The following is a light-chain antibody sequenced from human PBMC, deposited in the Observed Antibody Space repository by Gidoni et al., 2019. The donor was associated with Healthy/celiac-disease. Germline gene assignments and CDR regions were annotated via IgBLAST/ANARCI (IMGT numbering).Light chain of an antibody. CDR2: DDS. CDR3: QVWDSSSDHPWV. J-gene: IGLJ3*02. CDR1: NIGSKR. Sequence: SYLLPLPPSVSVAPGQTARITCGGNNIGSKRVEWYQQKPGKAPVLVVYDDSDRPSGITERFSGSNSGNTATLTSSRVEAGDEDDYYCQVWDSSSDHPWVFGGGTKLTVL. V-gene: IGLV3-21*02.